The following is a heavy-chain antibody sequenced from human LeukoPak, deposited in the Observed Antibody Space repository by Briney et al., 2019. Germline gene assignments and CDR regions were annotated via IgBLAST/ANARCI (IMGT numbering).Heavy chain of an antibody. D-gene: IGHD3-16*01. J-gene: IGHJ6*02. CDR1: GGSISGHY. Sequence: SETLSLTCTVSGGSISGHYWTWVRQPPGEGLEWIGQIHYSGKADYNPSLRSRITISVDTSKNQMSLRVSSVTAADTAVYYCARFGVDYDMDVWGQGTTVTVS. V-gene: IGHV4-59*11. CDR2: IHYSGKA. CDR3: ARFGVDYDMDV.